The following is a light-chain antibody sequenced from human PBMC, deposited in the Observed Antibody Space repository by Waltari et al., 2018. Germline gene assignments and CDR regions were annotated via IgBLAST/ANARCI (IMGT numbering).Light chain of an antibody. Sequence: DIVITQSVLSLPVTLGERASNPCMSSQNLLHSNGYNYLDWYLQKPGQSPQLVIYRGSNRASGVPDRFSGSGSGTDFTLKISRVEAEDVGMYYCMQPLQTPWTFGEGTKVEIK. CDR2: RGS. J-gene: IGKJ1*01. V-gene: IGKV2-28*01. CDR1: QNLLHSNGYNY. CDR3: MQPLQTPWT.